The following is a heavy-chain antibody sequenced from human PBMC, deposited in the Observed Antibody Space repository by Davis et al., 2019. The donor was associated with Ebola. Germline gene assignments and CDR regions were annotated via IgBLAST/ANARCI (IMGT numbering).Heavy chain of an antibody. CDR3: ARETGGQQWPHYFDY. V-gene: IGHV1-18*01. CDR1: GYTFTSYG. D-gene: IGHD6-19*01. J-gene: IGHJ4*02. Sequence: ASVKVSCKASGYTFTSYGISWVRQAPGQGLEWMGWISAYNGNTNYAQKLQGRVTMTTDTSTSTAYMELSSLRSEDTAVYYCARETGGQQWPHYFDYWGQGTLVTVSS. CDR2: ISAYNGNT.